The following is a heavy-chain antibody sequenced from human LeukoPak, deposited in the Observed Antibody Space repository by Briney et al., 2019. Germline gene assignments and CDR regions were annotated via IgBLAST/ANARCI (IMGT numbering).Heavy chain of an antibody. CDR1: GYSISSGYY. V-gene: IGHV4-38-2*02. D-gene: IGHD3-3*01. J-gene: IGHJ5*02. CDR2: MYHSGST. CDR3: ARDSPTIFGVDTNWFDP. Sequence: KTSETLSLTCTVSGYSISSGYYWGWIRQPPGKGLEWIGSMYHSGSTYYNPSLKSRVTISVDTSKNQFSLKLSSVTAADTAVYYCARDSPTIFGVDTNWFDPWGQGTLVTVSS.